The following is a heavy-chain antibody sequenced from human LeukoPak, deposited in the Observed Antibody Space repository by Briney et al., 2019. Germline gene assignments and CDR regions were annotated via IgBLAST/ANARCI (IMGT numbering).Heavy chain of an antibody. V-gene: IGHV4-4*02. CDR2: VHLSGRT. CDR3: AREGGPYRPLDY. Sequence: SGTLSLTCGVSGGSISSTNWWTWVRQPPGEGLEWIGEVHLSGRTNYNPSLESRVTMSVDMSENHISLKLSSVTAADTAVYYCAREGGPYRPLDYSGQGTLVTVSS. CDR1: GGSISSTNW. J-gene: IGHJ4*02.